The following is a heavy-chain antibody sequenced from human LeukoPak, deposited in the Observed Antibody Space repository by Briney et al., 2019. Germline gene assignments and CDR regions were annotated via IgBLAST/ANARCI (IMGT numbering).Heavy chain of an antibody. CDR1: GFTFRSFV. D-gene: IGHD2-2*01. V-gene: IGHV3-30*04. Sequence: PGGSLRLSCAASGFTFRSFVMQWVRQAPGKGLEWVAAISYEDGSNKYYADSVKGRFTISRDNSKDTVYLEMNSLRVEDTAMYYRSKERPEECYAPCSYFASWGQGTLVTVSS. CDR2: ISYEDGSNK. J-gene: IGHJ4*02. CDR3: SKERPEECYAPCSYFAS.